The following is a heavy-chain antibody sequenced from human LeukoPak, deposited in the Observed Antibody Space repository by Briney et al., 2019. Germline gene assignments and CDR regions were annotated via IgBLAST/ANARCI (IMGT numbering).Heavy chain of an antibody. J-gene: IGHJ4*02. V-gene: IGHV1-69*04. CDR2: VIPILGIA. D-gene: IGHD5-24*01. CDR3: ARAGRRRWLQSLDWFGDYYFDY. CDR1: GGTFSSYA. Sequence: SVKVSCKASGGTFSSYAISWVRQAPGQGLEWMGRVIPILGIANYAQKFQGRVTITADKSTSTAYMELSSLRSEDTAVYYCARAGRRRWLQSLDWFGDYYFDYWGQGTLVTVSS.